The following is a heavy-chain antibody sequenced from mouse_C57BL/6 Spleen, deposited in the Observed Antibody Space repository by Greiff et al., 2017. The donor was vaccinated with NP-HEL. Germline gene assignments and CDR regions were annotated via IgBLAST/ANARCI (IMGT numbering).Heavy chain of an antibody. CDR3: AITTVVAPYYYAMDY. Sequence: QVQLQQPGAELIKPGASVKLSCKASGYTFTSYWMHWVKQRPGQGLEWIGMIHPNSGSTNYNEKFKSKATLTVDKSSSTAYMQLSSLTSEDSAVYYCAITTVVAPYYYAMDYWGQGTSVTVSS. CDR1: GYTFTSYW. D-gene: IGHD1-1*01. CDR2: IHPNSGST. J-gene: IGHJ4*01. V-gene: IGHV1-64*01.